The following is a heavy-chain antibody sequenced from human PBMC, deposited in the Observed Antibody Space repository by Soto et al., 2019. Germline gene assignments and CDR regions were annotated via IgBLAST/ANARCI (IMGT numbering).Heavy chain of an antibody. Sequence: EVQLVESGGGLVQPGGSLRLSCAASGFTFSSYDMHWVRQATGKGLEWVSAIGTAGDTYYPGSVKGRFTISREHAKNSLYLQMNSLRAGDTAVYYCARVVDGDYQNWFAPWCQGTLVTVSS. J-gene: IGHJ5*02. CDR1: GFTFSSYD. V-gene: IGHV3-13*01. D-gene: IGHD4-17*01. CDR2: IGTAGDT. CDR3: ARVVDGDYQNWFAP.